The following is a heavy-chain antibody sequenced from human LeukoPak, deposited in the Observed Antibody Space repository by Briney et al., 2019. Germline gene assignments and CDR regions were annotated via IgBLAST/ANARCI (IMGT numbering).Heavy chain of an antibody. CDR2: TFYRSKWFN. J-gene: IGHJ6*02. Sequence: SQTLSLTCAISGDSVSSKSAAWNWIRQSPSRGLEWLGRTFYRSKWFNDFTISVKSRITINPDTSKNQFSLQLNSVTPEDTAVYYCARMGCSGNSCNMDVWGQGTTVTVSS. CDR3: ARMGCSGNSCNMDV. D-gene: IGHD1-26*01. V-gene: IGHV6-1*01. CDR1: GDSVSSKSAA.